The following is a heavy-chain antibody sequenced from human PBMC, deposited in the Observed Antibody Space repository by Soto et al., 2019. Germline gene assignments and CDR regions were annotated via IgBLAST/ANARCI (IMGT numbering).Heavy chain of an antibody. D-gene: IGHD3-3*01. J-gene: IGHJ3*02. CDR3: ARASYYDFWSGYYTGVDAFDI. V-gene: IGHV4-31*03. CDR2: IYYSGSP. Sequence: QVQLQESGPGLVKPSQTLSLTCTVSGGSISSGGYYWSWIRQHPGKGLEWLGYIYYSGSPYYNPAHKSRVTMSVDTSKNQFALKLSSVTAADAAVYYCARASYYDFWSGYYTGVDAFDIWGQGTMVTVSS. CDR1: GGSISSGGYY.